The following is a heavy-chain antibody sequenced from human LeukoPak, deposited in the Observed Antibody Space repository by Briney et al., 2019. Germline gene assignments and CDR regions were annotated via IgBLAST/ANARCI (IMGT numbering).Heavy chain of an antibody. CDR1: GGSISSYY. CDR2: IYYSGST. Sequence: SETLSLTCTVSGGSISSYYWSWVRQPPGKGLEWIGYIYYSGSTNYNPSLKSRVTISVDTSKNQFSLKLSSVTAADTAVYYCARDVGNYGDYVVDYWGQGTLVTVSS. D-gene: IGHD4-17*01. J-gene: IGHJ4*02. CDR3: ARDVGNYGDYVVDY. V-gene: IGHV4-59*12.